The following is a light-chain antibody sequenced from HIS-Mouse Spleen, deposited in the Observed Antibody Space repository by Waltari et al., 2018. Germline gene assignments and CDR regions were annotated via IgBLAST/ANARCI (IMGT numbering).Light chain of an antibody. CDR1: SGSIASNY. CDR3: QSYDSSNVV. CDR2: EDN. J-gene: IGLJ2*01. V-gene: IGLV6-57*02. Sequence: NFMLTQPHSVSESPGKTVTISCTGSSGSIASNYVHWYQPRPGSAPTTVIYEDNQRPSGVPDRFSGSIDSSSNSASLTISGLKTEDEADYYCQSYDSSNVVFGGGTKLTVL.